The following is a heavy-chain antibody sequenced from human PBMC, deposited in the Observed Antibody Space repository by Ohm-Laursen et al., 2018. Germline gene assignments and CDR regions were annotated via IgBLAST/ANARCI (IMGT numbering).Heavy chain of an antibody. J-gene: IGHJ4*02. CDR1: GFTVSSNY. CDR3: AKGKGGLLREREFDY. CDR2: IYSGGST. V-gene: IGHV3-53*05. D-gene: IGHD1-26*01. Sequence: SLRLSCAASGFTVSSNYMSWVRQAPGKGLEWVSVIYSGGSTYYADSVKGRFTISRDNAKNSLYLQMNSLRAEDTALYYCAKGKGGLLREREFDYWGQGTLVTVSS.